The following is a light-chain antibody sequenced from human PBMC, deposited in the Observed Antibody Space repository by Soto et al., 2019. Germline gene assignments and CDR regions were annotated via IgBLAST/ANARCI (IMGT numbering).Light chain of an antibody. CDR2: GAS. CDR1: QSVTSN. V-gene: IGKV3-15*01. CDR3: QQYNNWPPT. Sequence: EIVMTQSPATLSVSPGERATLSCRASQSVTSNLAWYQQKPGQAPRLLIYGASTRATGIPARFSGSGSGTEFTITISSLKSEEFAVYYCQQYNNWPPTFGQGTRLEIK. J-gene: IGKJ5*01.